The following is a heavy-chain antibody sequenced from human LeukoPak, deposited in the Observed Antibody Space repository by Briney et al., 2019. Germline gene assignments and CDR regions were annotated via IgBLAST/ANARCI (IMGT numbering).Heavy chain of an antibody. J-gene: IGHJ4*02. CDR3: ARDLSGSYDY. D-gene: IGHD1-26*01. CDR2: ISAYNGNT. Sequence: GASVKVSCKASGYTFTSYGISWVRQAPGQGLEWMGWISAYNGNTNYAQKLQGWVTMTRDTSISTAYMELSRLRSDDTAVYYCARDLSGSYDYWGQGTLVTVSS. V-gene: IGHV1-18*01. CDR1: GYTFTSYG.